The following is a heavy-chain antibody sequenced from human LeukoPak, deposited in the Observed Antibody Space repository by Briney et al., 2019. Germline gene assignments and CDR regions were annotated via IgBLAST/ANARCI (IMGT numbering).Heavy chain of an antibody. CDR3: ARVRPHYYDSSGYYFDY. J-gene: IGHJ4*02. V-gene: IGHV1-69*13. CDR2: IIPIFGTA. Sequence: SVKVSCKASGGTFSSYAISWVRQAPGQGLEWMGGIIPIFGTANYAQKFQGRVTITADESTSTAYMELSSLRSEDTAVYYCARVRPHYYDSSGYYFDYWGQGTLVTVSS. D-gene: IGHD3-22*01. CDR1: GGTFSSYA.